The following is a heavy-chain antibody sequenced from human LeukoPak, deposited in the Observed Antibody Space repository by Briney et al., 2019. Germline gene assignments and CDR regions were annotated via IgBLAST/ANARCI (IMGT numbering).Heavy chain of an antibody. J-gene: IGHJ6*03. V-gene: IGHV3-23*01. Sequence: PGGSLRLSCAASGFTFSSCGMSWVRQAPGKGLEWVSALSDSGGSTFYADSVKGRFTISRDNSKNTLYLQMNRLRAEDTAVYYCTKGGAVSSKRITMIRGTRRYYYYMDVWGKGTTVTISS. D-gene: IGHD3-10*01. CDR2: LSDSGGST. CDR3: TKGGAVSSKRITMIRGTRRYYYYMDV. CDR1: GFTFSSCG.